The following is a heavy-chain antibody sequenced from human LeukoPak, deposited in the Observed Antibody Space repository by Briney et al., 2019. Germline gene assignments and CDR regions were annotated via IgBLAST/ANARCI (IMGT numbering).Heavy chain of an antibody. Sequence: GGSLRLSCAASGFTFSSYAMHWVRQAPGKGLEYVSAISSNGGSTYYANSVKGRFTISRDNSKNTLYLQMGSLRAEDMAVYYCASNSRGLYYFDYWGQGTLVTVSS. D-gene: IGHD2-21*01. V-gene: IGHV3-64*01. CDR1: GFTFSSYA. CDR2: ISSNGGST. CDR3: ASNSRGLYYFDY. J-gene: IGHJ4*02.